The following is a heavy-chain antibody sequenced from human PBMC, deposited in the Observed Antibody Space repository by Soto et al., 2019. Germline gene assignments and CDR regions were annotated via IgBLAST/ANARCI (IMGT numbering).Heavy chain of an antibody. Sequence: QVQLQESGPGLVKPSQTLSLTCTVSGGSISSGGYYWSWIRQHPGKGLEWIGYIYYSGSTYYNPSHKSRVXXSXEXXKTQFSLKLSSVTAADTAAYYCARDWRSGGNWFDPWGQGTLVTVSS. V-gene: IGHV4-31*03. CDR1: GGSISSGGYY. CDR2: IYYSGST. CDR3: ARDWRSGGNWFDP. J-gene: IGHJ5*02. D-gene: IGHD3-10*01.